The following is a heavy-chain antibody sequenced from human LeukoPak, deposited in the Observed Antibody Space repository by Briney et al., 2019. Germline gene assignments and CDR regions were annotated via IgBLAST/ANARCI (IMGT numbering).Heavy chain of an antibody. Sequence: GGSLRLSCAASGFTFSSYAMSWVRQAPGKGLEWVSAISGSGGSTYYADSVKGRFTISRDNSKNTLYLQMNSLRAEDTAVYYRAKGWSGYYYFDYWGQGTLVTVSS. V-gene: IGHV3-23*01. CDR2: ISGSGGST. D-gene: IGHD3-3*01. CDR3: AKGWSGYYYFDY. CDR1: GFTFSSYA. J-gene: IGHJ4*02.